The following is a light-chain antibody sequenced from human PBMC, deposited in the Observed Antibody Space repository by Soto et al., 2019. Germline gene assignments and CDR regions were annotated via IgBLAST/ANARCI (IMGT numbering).Light chain of an antibody. CDR2: AVR. J-gene: IGLJ2*01. Sequence: QSALTQPHSVSGSPGQSVTISCTGTNSDVGRYNSVSWYQQLPGKAPQLIISAVRQRPSGVPDRFSGSKSGNTASLTISGLQTDDEAHYYCCSHAGRGTVIFGGGTKVTVL. CDR1: NSDVGRYNS. V-gene: IGLV2-11*01. CDR3: CSHAGRGTVI.